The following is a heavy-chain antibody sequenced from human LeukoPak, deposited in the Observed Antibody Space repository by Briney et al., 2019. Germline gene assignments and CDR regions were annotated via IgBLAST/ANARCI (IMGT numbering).Heavy chain of an antibody. Sequence: PSETLSLTCTVSGGSVSHYYWNWIRQPPGKGLEWIGYIYTSGSTNYNPSLNSRVTMSIDTSNNQFSLKLTSVTVADTAVYYCARSYDFWSGYYTGDAFDMWGQGTMVTVSS. CDR3: ARSYDFWSGYYTGDAFDM. D-gene: IGHD3-3*01. CDR2: IYTSGST. V-gene: IGHV4-4*09. CDR1: GGSVSHYY. J-gene: IGHJ3*02.